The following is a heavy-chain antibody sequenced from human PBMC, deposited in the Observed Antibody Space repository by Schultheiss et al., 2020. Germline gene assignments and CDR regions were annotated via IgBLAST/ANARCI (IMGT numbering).Heavy chain of an antibody. J-gene: IGHJ4*02. Sequence: GGSLRLSCAASGFTFSSYGMHWVRQAPGKGLEWVAVISYDGSNKYYADSVKDRFTISRDNSKNTLYLQMNSLRAEDTAVYYCARDPEAGSSWYSALGYFDLWGQGTLVTVSS. D-gene: IGHD6-13*01. CDR1: GFTFSSYG. CDR2: ISYDGSNK. CDR3: ARDPEAGSSWYSALGYFDL. V-gene: IGHV3-30*03.